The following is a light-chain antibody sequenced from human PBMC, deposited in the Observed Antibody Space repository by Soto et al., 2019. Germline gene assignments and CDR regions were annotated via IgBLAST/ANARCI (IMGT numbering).Light chain of an antibody. J-gene: IGKJ4*01. CDR3: QQYNSYPLT. V-gene: IGKV1-5*01. Sequence: DIQITQSPSTLSASVGDTVTISCRASQNIYKWLAWYQQKPQKAPKVLIFEAAGLESGVSSRFRGSGSGTEFTLTISSLQPDDLATYYCQQYNSYPLTFGGGTKVEL. CDR1: QNIYKW. CDR2: EAA.